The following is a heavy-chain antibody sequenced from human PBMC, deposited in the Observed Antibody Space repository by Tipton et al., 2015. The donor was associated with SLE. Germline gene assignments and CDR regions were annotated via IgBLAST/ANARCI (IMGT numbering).Heavy chain of an antibody. J-gene: IGHJ6*03. CDR2: RCYTGST. CDR1: GGSMSSSDCY. CDR3: ARDGGAAAENYNYHMDV. D-gene: IGHD6-13*01. Sequence: TLSLTCTVSGGSMSSSDCYWGWVRQSPGRGLEWIGSRCYTGSTYYNPSLRSRVTMSVDSSNSQFSLKLSSVTAADTAVYYCARDGGAAAENYNYHMDVWGIGTTVTVSS. V-gene: IGHV4-39*07.